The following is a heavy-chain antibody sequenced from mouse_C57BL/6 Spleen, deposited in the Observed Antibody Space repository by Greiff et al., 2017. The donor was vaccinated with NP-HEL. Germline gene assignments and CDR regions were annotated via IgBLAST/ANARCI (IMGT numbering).Heavy chain of an antibody. CDR2: ISSGGSYT. CDR1: GFTFSSYG. CDR3: ARRDYGSSYDYAMDY. D-gene: IGHD1-1*01. Sequence: EVKLMESGGDLVKPGGSLKLSCAASGFTFSSYGMSWVRQTPDKRLEWVATISSGGSYTYYPDSVKGRFTISRDNAKNTLYLQMSSLKSEDTAMYYCARRDYGSSYDYAMDYWGQGTSVTVSS. J-gene: IGHJ4*01. V-gene: IGHV5-6*02.